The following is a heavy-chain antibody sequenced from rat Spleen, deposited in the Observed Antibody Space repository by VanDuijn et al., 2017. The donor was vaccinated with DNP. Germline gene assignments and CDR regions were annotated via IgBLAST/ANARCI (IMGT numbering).Heavy chain of an antibody. J-gene: IGHJ2*01. Sequence: EVQVMESGGGLVQPGNSLKLSCATSGITFSTAWMYWYRQFPEKRLEWVARIKAKSDNYATDYTESVKGRFTISRDESKSSIYLKMNNLKEKDPAIYYCAGDSWGQGVMVTVSS. D-gene: IGHD1-1*01. CDR3: AGDS. CDR1: GITFSTAW. V-gene: IGHV6-6*01. CDR2: IKAKSDNYAT.